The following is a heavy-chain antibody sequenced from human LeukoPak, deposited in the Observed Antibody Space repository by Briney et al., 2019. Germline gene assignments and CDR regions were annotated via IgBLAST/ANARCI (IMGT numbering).Heavy chain of an antibody. J-gene: IGHJ6*03. CDR2: ISYDGGNK. CDR3: ARDDPTGYYYYYMDV. Sequence: GGSLRLSCAASGFTFSSYAMHWVRQAPGKGLEWVAVISYDGGNKYYADSVKGRFTISRDNSKNTLYLQMNSLRAEDTAVYYCARDDPTGYYYYYMDVWGKGTTVTVSS. D-gene: IGHD4-17*01. CDR1: GFTFSSYA. V-gene: IGHV3-30*04.